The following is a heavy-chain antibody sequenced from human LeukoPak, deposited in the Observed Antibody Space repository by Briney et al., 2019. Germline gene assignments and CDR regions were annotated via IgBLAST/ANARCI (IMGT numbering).Heavy chain of an antibody. CDR2: IYYTGST. Sequence: KPSETLSLTCTVSGGSLSSGCYYWTWNPPPPGKGPEGIGDIYYTGSTNYNPSLKSRVTISVDTSRNQFSLKLNSVTAADTAVYYCARAVMMVRGVIIGGYWFDPWGQGTLVTVSS. J-gene: IGHJ5*02. D-gene: IGHD3-10*01. CDR3: ARAVMMVRGVIIGGYWFDP. CDR1: GGSLSSGCYY. V-gene: IGHV4-61*01.